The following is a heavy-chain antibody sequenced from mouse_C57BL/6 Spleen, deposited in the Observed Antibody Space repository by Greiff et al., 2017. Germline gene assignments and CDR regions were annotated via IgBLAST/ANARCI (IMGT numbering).Heavy chain of an antibody. CDR1: GYTFTSYG. Sequence: QVQLKQSGAELARPGASVKLSCKASGYTFTSYGISWVKQRTGQGLEWIGEIYPRSGNTYYSEKFKGKATLTADKSSSTAYMELRSLTSEDSAVYFCARDARDYWGQGTSGTVSS. J-gene: IGHJ4*01. CDR3: ARDARDY. CDR2: IYPRSGNT. V-gene: IGHV1-81*01.